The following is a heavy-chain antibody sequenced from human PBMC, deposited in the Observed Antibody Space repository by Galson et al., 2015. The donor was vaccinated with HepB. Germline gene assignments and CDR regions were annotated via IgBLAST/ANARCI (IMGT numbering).Heavy chain of an antibody. V-gene: IGHV1-18*04. Sequence: SVKVSCKASGYTFTSYGISWVRQAPGQGLEWMGWISAYNGNTNYAQKLQGRVTMTTDTSTSTAYMELRSLRSDDTAVYYCARLLSGYDTLYFDYWDQGTLVTVSS. CDR1: GYTFTSYG. J-gene: IGHJ4*02. CDR2: ISAYNGNT. D-gene: IGHD5-12*01. CDR3: ARLLSGYDTLYFDY.